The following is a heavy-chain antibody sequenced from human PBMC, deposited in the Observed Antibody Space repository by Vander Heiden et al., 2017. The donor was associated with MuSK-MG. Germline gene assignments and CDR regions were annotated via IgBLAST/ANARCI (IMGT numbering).Heavy chain of an antibody. D-gene: IGHD3-16*01. Sequence: QVQLQESGPGLVKPSGTLSLTCAVSGGSVSSGHWLSWVRQAPGKGLEWIGEISHRGTASYNPSLRSRATMSVDTSKNQFSLKLNSVTAADAAIYFCARDITLNTFGSAFDIWGQGTVVTVSS. CDR3: ARDITLNTFGSAFDI. V-gene: IGHV4-4*02. CDR1: GGSVSSGHW. CDR2: ISHRGTA. J-gene: IGHJ3*02.